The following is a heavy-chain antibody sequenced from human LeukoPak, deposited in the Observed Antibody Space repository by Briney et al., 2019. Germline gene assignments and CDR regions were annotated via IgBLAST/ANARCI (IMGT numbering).Heavy chain of an antibody. CDR1: GFTFSSYA. J-gene: IGHJ4*02. D-gene: IGHD3-10*01. Sequence: GGSLRLSCAASGFTFSSYAMSWVRQAPGKGLEWVSAISGSGGSTYYADSVKGRFTISRDNVKNTLNLQMNSLRPEDTATYYCAKELLTSGSCFDFCGQGTLVTVSS. CDR3: AKELLTSGSCFDF. V-gene: IGHV3-23*01. CDR2: ISGSGGST.